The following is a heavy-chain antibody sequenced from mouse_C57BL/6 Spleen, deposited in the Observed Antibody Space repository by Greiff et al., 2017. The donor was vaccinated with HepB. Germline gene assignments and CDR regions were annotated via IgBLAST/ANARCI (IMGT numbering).Heavy chain of an antibody. CDR3: ARWLYGSPDY. J-gene: IGHJ2*01. V-gene: IGHV1-64*01. D-gene: IGHD1-1*01. CDR1: GYTFTSYW. Sequence: QVHVKQPGAELVKPGASVKLSCKASGYTFTSYWMHWVKQRPGQGLEWIGMIHPNSGSTNYNEKFKSKATLTVDKSSSTAYMQLSSLTSEDSAVYYCARWLYGSPDYWGQGTTLTVSS. CDR2: IHPNSGST.